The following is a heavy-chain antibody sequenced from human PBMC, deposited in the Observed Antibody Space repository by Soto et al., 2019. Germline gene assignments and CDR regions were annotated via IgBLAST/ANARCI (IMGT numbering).Heavy chain of an antibody. CDR2: IYSGGST. V-gene: IGHV3-66*02. CDR1: GFTVSSNY. CDR3: ARKIPELRAFDI. D-gene: IGHD1-7*01. J-gene: IGHJ3*02. Sequence: GESLKISCAASGFTVSSNYMSWVRQAPGKGLEWVSVIYSGGSTYYADSVKGRFTISRDNSKNTLYLQMNSLRAEDTAVYYCARKIPELRAFDIWGQGTMVTVSS.